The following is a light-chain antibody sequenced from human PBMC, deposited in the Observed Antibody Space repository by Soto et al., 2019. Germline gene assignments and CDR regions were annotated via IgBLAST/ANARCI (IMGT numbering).Light chain of an antibody. CDR3: TSYTPIVTLGSV. J-gene: IGLJ1*01. Sequence: QSVLTQPASVSGSPGQSITISCTGTSSDIGGYNSVSWYQQHPGRAPRLIIYEVTNRPSGVSNRFSASKSGNTASLTISGLQAEDEADYYCTSYTPIVTLGSVFGTGTKVTVL. V-gene: IGLV2-14*01. CDR1: SSDIGGYNS. CDR2: EVT.